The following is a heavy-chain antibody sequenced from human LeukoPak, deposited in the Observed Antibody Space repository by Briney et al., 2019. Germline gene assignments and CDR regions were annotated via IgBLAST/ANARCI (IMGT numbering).Heavy chain of an antibody. CDR1: GGSISSGGYY. CDR2: IYYSGST. V-gene: IGHV4-31*03. D-gene: IGHD4-23*01. CDR3: ARDYYGGPFDY. J-gene: IGHJ4*02. Sequence: SETLSLTCTVSGGSISSGGYYWSWIRQHPGKGLEWIGYIYYSGSTYYNPSLKSRVTISVDTSKNQFSLKLSSVTAADTAVYYCARDYYGGPFDYWGQGTLVTVPS.